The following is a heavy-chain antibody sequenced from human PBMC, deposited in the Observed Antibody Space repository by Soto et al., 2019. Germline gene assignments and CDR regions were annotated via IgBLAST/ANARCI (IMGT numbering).Heavy chain of an antibody. V-gene: IGHV2-5*02. CDR3: AHKGGGDRILDY. Sequence: QITLKESGPTLVKPTQTLTLTCTFSGFSLSTSGVGVGWIRQPPGKALEWLALIYWDDAKHYSPSLKSRLTNNKDTSKNQVVLTMTNMDPVDTATYFWAHKGGGDRILDYWGQGTLVTVSS. CDR1: GFSLSTSGVG. J-gene: IGHJ4*02. D-gene: IGHD3-16*01. CDR2: IYWDDAK.